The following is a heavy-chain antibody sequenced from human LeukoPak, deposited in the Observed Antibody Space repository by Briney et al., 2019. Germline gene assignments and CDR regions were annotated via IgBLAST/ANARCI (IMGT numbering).Heavy chain of an antibody. J-gene: IGHJ4*02. CDR2: ISYDGSNK. Sequence: GGSLRLSCAASGFTFSSYGMHWVRQAPGKGLEWVAVISYDGSNKYYADSVKGRFTISRDNSKNTLYLQMNSLRAEDTAVYYCAKDFRRGSSGWYHPADYWGQGTLVTVSS. D-gene: IGHD6-19*01. V-gene: IGHV3-30*18. CDR1: GFTFSSYG. CDR3: AKDFRRGSSGWYHPADY.